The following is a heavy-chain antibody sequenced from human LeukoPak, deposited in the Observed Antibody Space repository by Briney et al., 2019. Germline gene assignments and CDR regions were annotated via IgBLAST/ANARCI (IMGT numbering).Heavy chain of an antibody. CDR2: ISYDGSNK. CDR1: GFTFSSYG. J-gene: IGHJ6*02. V-gene: IGHV3-30*18. Sequence: GGSLRLSCAASGFTFSSYGMHWVRQAPGKGLEWVAVISYDGSNKYYVDSVKGRSTISRDNSKNTLYLQMNSLRAEDTAVYYCAKGYYSSGWPVYYYYGMDVWGQGTTVTVSS. D-gene: IGHD6-19*01. CDR3: AKGYYSSGWPVYYYYGMDV.